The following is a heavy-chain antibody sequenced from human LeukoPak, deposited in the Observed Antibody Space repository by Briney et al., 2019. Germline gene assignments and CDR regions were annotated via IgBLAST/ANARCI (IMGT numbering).Heavy chain of an antibody. J-gene: IGHJ5*02. CDR1: GGPFSGYY. Sequence: SETLSLTCAVYGGPFSGYYWSWIRQPPGRGLGWIGEINHCGSTNYNPSLKSRVTISVDTSKNHFSLKLSSVTAADTAVYYCERGGRYSYGFDPWGQGTLVTVSS. V-gene: IGHV4-34*01. D-gene: IGHD5-18*01. CDR3: ERGGRYSYGFDP. CDR2: INHCGST.